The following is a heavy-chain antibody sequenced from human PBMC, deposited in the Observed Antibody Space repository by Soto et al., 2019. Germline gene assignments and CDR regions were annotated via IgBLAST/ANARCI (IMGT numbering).Heavy chain of an antibody. V-gene: IGHV3-21*01. CDR1: GFTFSSYD. J-gene: IGHJ3*02. D-gene: IGHD1-1*01. Sequence: EVQLVESGGGLVKPGGSLRLSCAASGFTFSSYDMNWVRQAPGKGLEWVSCISSGSSYIYYADSVKGRFTISRDNAKNSLNLQMSSLRAEDTAVYYYARAGTEDAFDMCGQGTMVTVS. CDR3: ARAGTEDAFDM. CDR2: ISSGSSYI.